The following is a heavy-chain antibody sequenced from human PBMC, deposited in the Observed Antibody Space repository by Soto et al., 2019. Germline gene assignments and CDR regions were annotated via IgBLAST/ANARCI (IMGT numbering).Heavy chain of an antibody. V-gene: IGHV3-7*03. Sequence: GGSLRLSCAASGFTFSSYWMSWVRQAPGKGLEWVANIKQDGSEKYYVDSVKGRFTISRDNAKNSLYLQMNSLRAEDTAVYYCARDYTGDRVNDAFDIWGQGTMVTVSS. D-gene: IGHD7-27*01. J-gene: IGHJ3*02. CDR3: ARDYTGDRVNDAFDI. CDR2: IKQDGSEK. CDR1: GFTFSSYW.